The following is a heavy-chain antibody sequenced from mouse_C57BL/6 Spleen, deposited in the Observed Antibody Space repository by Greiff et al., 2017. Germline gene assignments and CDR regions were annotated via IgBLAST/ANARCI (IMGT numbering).Heavy chain of an antibody. Sequence: QVQLQQSGPELVKPGASVKISCKASGYAFSSSWMNWVKQRPGKGLEWIGRIYPGDGDTNYNEKFKGKATLTADKSSSTAYMQLSSLTSEDSAVYVCARSRDYGYGYALGYWGQGTSVTVSS. CDR3: ARSRDYGYGYALGY. J-gene: IGHJ4*01. CDR1: GYAFSSSW. V-gene: IGHV1-82*01. D-gene: IGHD2-2*01. CDR2: IYPGDGDT.